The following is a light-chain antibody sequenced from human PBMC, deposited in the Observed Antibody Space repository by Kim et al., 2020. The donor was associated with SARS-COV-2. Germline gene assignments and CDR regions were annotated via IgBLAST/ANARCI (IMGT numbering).Light chain of an antibody. CDR1: TSNIGTNY. Sequence: QSVLTQAPSASGTPAQSVTISCSGTTSNIGTNYVYWYQQFPGTAPKLLIFRNDLRPSGVPDRFSGSKSGTSASLAVSGLRPEDEADYYCAVWDDSLSGPVFGGGTQLTVL. J-gene: IGLJ7*01. CDR3: AVWDDSLSGPV. CDR2: RND. V-gene: IGLV1-47*01.